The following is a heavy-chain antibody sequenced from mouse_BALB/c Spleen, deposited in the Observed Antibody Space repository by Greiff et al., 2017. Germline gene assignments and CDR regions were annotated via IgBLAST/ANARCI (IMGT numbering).Heavy chain of an antibody. CDR2: IDPENGDT. CDR1: GFNIKDYY. Sequence: EVQLQQSGAELVRSGASVKLSCTASGFNIKDYYMHWVKQRPEQGLEWIGWIDPENGDTEYAPKFQGKATMTADTSSNTAYLQLSSLTSEDTAVYYCKGDYDNYYAMDYWGQGTSVTVSS. J-gene: IGHJ4*01. V-gene: IGHV14-4*02. CDR3: KGDYDNYYAMDY. D-gene: IGHD2-4*01.